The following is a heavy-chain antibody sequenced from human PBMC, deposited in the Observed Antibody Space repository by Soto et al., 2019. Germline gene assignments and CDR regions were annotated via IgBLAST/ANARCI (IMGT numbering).Heavy chain of an antibody. D-gene: IGHD4-17*01. J-gene: IGHJ5*02. CDR3: ARDPRDYGHNWFDP. Sequence: SETLSLTCTVSGDSISNYYWSWIRQPPGKGLEWIGYIYHSGSTKYNPSLKSRVTISVATSKNQFSLRLSSVTAADTAVYYCARDPRDYGHNWFDPWGQGTLVTVSS. CDR2: IYHSGST. CDR1: GDSISNYY. V-gene: IGHV4-59*12.